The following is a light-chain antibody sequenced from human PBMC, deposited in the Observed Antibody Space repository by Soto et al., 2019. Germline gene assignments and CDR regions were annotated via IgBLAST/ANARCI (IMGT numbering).Light chain of an antibody. V-gene: IGKV3-15*01. Sequence: IVMTQSPATLSVSPGERATLSCRASQNIYSNVAWYQQRPGQAPRLLIYRASTRATGIPARFSGSGSGTEFTLTISSLQSEDFAVYYCQQYNNWPLTFGGGTKVDI. CDR3: QQYNNWPLT. CDR1: QNIYSN. J-gene: IGKJ4*01. CDR2: RAS.